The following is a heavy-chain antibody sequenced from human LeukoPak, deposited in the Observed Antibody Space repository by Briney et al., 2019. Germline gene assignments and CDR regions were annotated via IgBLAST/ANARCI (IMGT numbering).Heavy chain of an antibody. CDR1: GGSISSYY. Sequence: SEALSLTCTVSGGSISSYYWSWIRQPAGKGLEWIGRIYTSGSTNYNPSLKSRVTMSVDTSKNQFSLKLSSVTAADTAVYYCARDARYCSSTSCPLDVWGKGTTVTVSS. CDR2: IYTSGST. V-gene: IGHV4-4*07. D-gene: IGHD2-2*01. CDR3: ARDARYCSSTSCPLDV. J-gene: IGHJ6*04.